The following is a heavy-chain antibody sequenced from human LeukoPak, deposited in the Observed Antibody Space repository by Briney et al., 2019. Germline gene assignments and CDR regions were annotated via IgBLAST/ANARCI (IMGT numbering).Heavy chain of an antibody. CDR1: GGSFSGYY. D-gene: IGHD6-13*01. Sequence: PSETLSLTCAVYGGSFSGYYWSWIRQPPGKGLEWIGEINHSGSTNYNPSLKSRVTISVDTSKNQFSLKLSSVTAADTAVYYGARPGSSGTEDYWGQGTLVTVSS. CDR2: INHSGST. J-gene: IGHJ4*02. CDR3: ARPGSSGTEDY. V-gene: IGHV4-34*01.